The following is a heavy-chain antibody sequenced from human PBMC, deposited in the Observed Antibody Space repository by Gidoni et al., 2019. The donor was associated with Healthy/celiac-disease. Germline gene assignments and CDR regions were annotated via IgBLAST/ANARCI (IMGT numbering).Heavy chain of an antibody. CDR3: ARGQHDIVVVPAAAWIGYYYGMDV. CDR2: IIPIFGTA. CDR1: GGTFSSYA. Sequence: QVQLVQSGAEVKKPGSSVKVSCKASGGTFSSYAISWVRQAPGQGLEWMGGIIPIFGTANYAQKFQGRVTITADESTSTAYMELSSLRSEDTAVYYCARGQHDIVVVPAAAWIGYYYGMDVWGQGTTVTVSS. D-gene: IGHD2-2*01. J-gene: IGHJ6*02. V-gene: IGHV1-69*01.